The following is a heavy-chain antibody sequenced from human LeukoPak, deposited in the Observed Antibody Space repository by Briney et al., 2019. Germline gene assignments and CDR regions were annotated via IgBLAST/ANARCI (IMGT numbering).Heavy chain of an antibody. J-gene: IGHJ6*03. D-gene: IGHD3-9*01. CDR2: IFHGGSS. V-gene: IGHV4-38-2*02. Sequence: PSETLSLTCSVSGYSVSSGYYWGWIRQPPGKGLEWIGTIFHGGSSYYNPSLKSRVTISVDTSKNRFSLKLSSVTAADTAVYYCARESFDWSHPPYYYYYMDVWGKGTTVTVSS. CDR3: ARESFDWSHPPYYYYYMDV. CDR1: GYSVSSGYY.